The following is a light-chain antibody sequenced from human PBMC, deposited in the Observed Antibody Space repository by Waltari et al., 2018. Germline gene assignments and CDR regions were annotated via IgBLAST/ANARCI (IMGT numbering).Light chain of an antibody. V-gene: IGLV2-14*01. CDR3: NAYTRSASFV. CDR1: SSDVGAYMH. J-gene: IGLJ2*01. Sequence: QSALTQPASVSGSPGQSLPISCTGTSSDVGAYMHVSWFQQHPGKVPRLLISDVRERPSGVSDRFSGSKSGNTASLTISNLQAEDEADYYCNAYTRSASFVFGGGTKLTVL. CDR2: DVR.